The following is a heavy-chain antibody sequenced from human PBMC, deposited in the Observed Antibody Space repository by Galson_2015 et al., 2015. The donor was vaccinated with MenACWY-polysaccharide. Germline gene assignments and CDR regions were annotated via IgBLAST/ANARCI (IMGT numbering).Heavy chain of an antibody. D-gene: IGHD3-10*01. CDR3: ARHPPRDVTEVREYYMDV. J-gene: IGHJ6*03. Sequence: KSRVTISVDTSKNQFSLKLTSVIAADTAVYYCARHPPRDVTEVREYYMDVWGKGTTVTVSS. V-gene: IGHV4-59*08.